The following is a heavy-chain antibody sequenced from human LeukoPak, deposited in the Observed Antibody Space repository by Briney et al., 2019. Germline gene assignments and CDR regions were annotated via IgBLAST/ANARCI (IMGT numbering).Heavy chain of an antibody. D-gene: IGHD4-17*01. Sequence: SETLSLTCAVYIGSFSGYYWSWVRQPPGKGLEWIGEINHSGSTNYNPSLKSRVTISVDTSKNQFSLKLSSVTAADTAVYYCARDSTVTTGDAFDIWGQGTMVTVSS. CDR2: INHSGST. CDR3: ARDSTVTTGDAFDI. J-gene: IGHJ3*02. V-gene: IGHV4-34*01. CDR1: IGSFSGYY.